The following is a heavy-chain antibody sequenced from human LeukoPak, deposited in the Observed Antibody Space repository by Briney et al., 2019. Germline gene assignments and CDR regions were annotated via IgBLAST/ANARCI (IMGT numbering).Heavy chain of an antibody. CDR1: GYSITTSGSYY. J-gene: IGHJ5*02. V-gene: IGHV4-38-2*02. CDR3: ARERSGSYFPRRSWFDP. D-gene: IGHD1-26*01. Sequence: SETLSLTCSVSGYSITTSGSYYWAWIRQPPGKGLEWIGDFYHGGTTYYNASLKSRVTMSVDTSKTHFSLKLSSVTAADTAVYYCARERSGSYFPRRSWFDPWGQGTLVTVSS. CDR2: FYHGGTT.